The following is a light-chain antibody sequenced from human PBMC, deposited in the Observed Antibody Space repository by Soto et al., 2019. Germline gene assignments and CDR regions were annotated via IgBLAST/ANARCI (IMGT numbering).Light chain of an antibody. Sequence: EIVMTQSPATLSVSPGERATLFCRPSQSIGSNLAWYQQKPGQAPRLLIHGASTRATGVPARFNGSGSGTDFTLSISSLQSDDFAVYYCQRYNDWPPWTFGPGTKVDIK. J-gene: IGKJ1*01. CDR1: QSIGSN. CDR3: QRYNDWPPWT. CDR2: GAS. V-gene: IGKV3-15*01.